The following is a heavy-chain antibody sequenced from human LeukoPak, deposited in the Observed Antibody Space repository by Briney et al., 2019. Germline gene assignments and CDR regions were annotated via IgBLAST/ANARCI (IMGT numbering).Heavy chain of an antibody. CDR3: AREVYDYVWGSYLDYFDY. CDR2: IYYSGST. Sequence: SETLSLTCTLSGGSISSYYWSWIRQPPGKGLEWIGYIYYSGSTNYNPSLKSRVTISVDTSKNQLSLKLSSVTAADTAVYYCAREVYDYVWGSYLDYFDYWGQGTLVTVSS. J-gene: IGHJ4*02. CDR1: GGSISSYY. D-gene: IGHD3-16*01. V-gene: IGHV4-59*12.